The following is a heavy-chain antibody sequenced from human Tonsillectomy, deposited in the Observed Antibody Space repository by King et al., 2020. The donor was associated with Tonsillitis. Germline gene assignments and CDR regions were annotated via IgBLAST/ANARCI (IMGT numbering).Heavy chain of an antibody. Sequence: VQLQQWGAGLLKPSETLYLTCAVYGGSFRGYYWSWIRQPPGKGLEGIGEINHSGSTHYNPSLKSRGTISVDTSKNQFPLKLSSVTAADTAVYYCASGLNYNDSSANIGVYWGQGTLVTVSS. D-gene: IGHD3-22*01. J-gene: IGHJ4*02. CDR1: GGSFRGYY. CDR3: ASGLNYNDSSANIGVY. CDR2: INHSGST. V-gene: IGHV4-34*01.